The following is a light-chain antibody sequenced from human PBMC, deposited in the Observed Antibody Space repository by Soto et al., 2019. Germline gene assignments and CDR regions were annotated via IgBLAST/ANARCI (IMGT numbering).Light chain of an antibody. V-gene: IGKV3-20*01. J-gene: IGKJ4*01. CDR3: QQYGSSPLT. CDR1: QSVSSSY. Sequence: EIVLTQSPGTLSLSPGERATLSCRASQSVSSSYLAWYQQKPGQAPRLLIYGASSRATGIPDRFSDSGSGTNFTPTISRLEPEDFAVYYCQQYGSSPLTFGGGTKVQIK. CDR2: GAS.